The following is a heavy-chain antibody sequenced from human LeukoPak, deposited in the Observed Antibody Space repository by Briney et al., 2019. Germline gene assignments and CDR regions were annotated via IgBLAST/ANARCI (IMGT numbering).Heavy chain of an antibody. CDR3: ARARPDIVVVPAAIGHAFDI. J-gene: IGHJ3*02. V-gene: IGHV3-20*04. CDR2: INWNGGST. Sequence: GGSLRLSCAASGFTFDDYGMSWVRQAPGEGLEWVSGINWNGGSTGYADSVKGRFTISRDNAKNSLYLQMNSLRAEDTALYYCARARPDIVVVPAAIGHAFDIWGQGTMVTVSS. CDR1: GFTFDDYG. D-gene: IGHD2-2*01.